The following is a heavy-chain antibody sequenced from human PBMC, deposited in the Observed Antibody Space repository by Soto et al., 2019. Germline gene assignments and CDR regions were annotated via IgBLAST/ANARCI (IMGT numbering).Heavy chain of an antibody. V-gene: IGHV4-31*03. D-gene: IGHD2-15*01. CDR3: ARDIVVVVAADNWFDP. CDR1: GGSISSGGYY. Sequence: SETLSLTCTVSGGSISSGGYYWSWIRQHPGKGLEWIGYIYYSGSTYYNPSLKSRVTISVDTSKNQFSLKLSSVTAADTAVYYCARDIVVVVAADNWFDPWGQGTLVTVSS. CDR2: IYYSGST. J-gene: IGHJ5*02.